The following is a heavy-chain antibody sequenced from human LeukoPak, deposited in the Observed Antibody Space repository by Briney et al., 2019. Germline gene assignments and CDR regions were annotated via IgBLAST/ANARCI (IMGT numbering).Heavy chain of an antibody. CDR1: GYTFTSYY. CDR3: ARVGATMDFDY. V-gene: IGHV1-46*01. J-gene: IGHJ4*02. D-gene: IGHD1-26*01. Sequence: ASVKVPCKASGYTFTSYYMHWVRQAPGQGLEWMGIINPSGGSTSYAQKFQGRVTMTRDTSTSTVYMELSSLRSEDTAVYYCARVGATMDFDYWGQGTLVTVSS. CDR2: INPSGGST.